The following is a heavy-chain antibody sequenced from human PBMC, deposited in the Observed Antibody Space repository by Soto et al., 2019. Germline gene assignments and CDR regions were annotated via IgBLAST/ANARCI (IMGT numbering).Heavy chain of an antibody. D-gene: IGHD6-13*01. CDR3: AREATAGTLDY. V-gene: IGHV1-18*04. Sequence: ASVKVSCKASGYTFTSYGISWVRQAPGQGLEWMGWISAYNGNTNYAQKLQGRVTMTTDTSTSTANMELRSLRSDDTAVYYCAREATAGTLDYWGQGTLVTVSS. CDR1: GYTFTSYG. CDR2: ISAYNGNT. J-gene: IGHJ4*02.